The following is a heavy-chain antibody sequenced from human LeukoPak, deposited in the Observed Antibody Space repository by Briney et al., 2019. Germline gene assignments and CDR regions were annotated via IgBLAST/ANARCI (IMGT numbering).Heavy chain of an antibody. CDR1: GASITNSY. V-gene: IGHV4-4*09. Sequence: PSETLSLTCTVSGASITNSYWNWVRQPPGKGLEWIGYIYSSGNTNYNPSLKSRVTISLDVSKNQFSLKLTSVTAADTAVYYCANSYDGKIVPFDNWGQGALVVVSS. J-gene: IGHJ4*02. CDR2: IYSSGNT. CDR3: ANSYDGKIVPFDN. D-gene: IGHD4-23*01.